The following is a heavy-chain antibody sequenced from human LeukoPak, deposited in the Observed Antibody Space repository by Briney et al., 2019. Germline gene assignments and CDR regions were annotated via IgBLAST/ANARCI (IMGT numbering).Heavy chain of an antibody. J-gene: IGHJ4*02. V-gene: IGHV3-30*18. CDR2: ISYDGSNK. D-gene: IGHD6-19*01. CDR3: AKDLQWLVTPGPIDY. Sequence: ISYDGSNKYCAASVKGRFTISRDNSKNTLYLQMNSLRAEDTAVYYCAKDLQWLVTPGPIDYWGQGTLVTVSS.